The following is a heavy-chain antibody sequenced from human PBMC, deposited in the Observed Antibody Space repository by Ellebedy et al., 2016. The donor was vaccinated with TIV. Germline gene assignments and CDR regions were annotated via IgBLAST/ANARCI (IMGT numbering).Heavy chain of an antibody. CDR2: IYQDGSEK. Sequence: PGGSLRLSCAASGFSFRSYWMGWVRQAPGKGLEWVANIYQDGSEKYYVDSVEGRFTISRDNAKNSLYLEMKSLRAEDTAVYYCARRGSYGDYAVQVNNWFDAWGQGTPVIVSP. CDR1: GFSFRSYW. CDR3: ARRGSYGDYAVQVNNWFDA. J-gene: IGHJ5*02. V-gene: IGHV3-7*01. D-gene: IGHD4-17*01.